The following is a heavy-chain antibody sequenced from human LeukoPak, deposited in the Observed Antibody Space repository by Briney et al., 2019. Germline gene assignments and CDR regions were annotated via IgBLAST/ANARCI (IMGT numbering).Heavy chain of an antibody. CDR2: ISSDGSTT. V-gene: IGHV3-74*01. D-gene: IGHD3-10*01. CDR1: GFTFSSYW. CDR3: ARDSRYYYDSRNYDNVAFDM. Sequence: GGSLRLSCAASGFTFSSYWMHWVRQGPGKGLVWVSRISSDGSTTSYADSVKGRFTISRDNAKNTLYLQMNSLGVEDTAVYYCARDSRYYYDSRNYDNVAFDMWGQGTMVTVSS. J-gene: IGHJ3*02.